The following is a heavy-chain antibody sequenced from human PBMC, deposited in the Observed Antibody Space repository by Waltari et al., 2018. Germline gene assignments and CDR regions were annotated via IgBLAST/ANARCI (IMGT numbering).Heavy chain of an antibody. Sequence: EEHLLESGGGLAQPGGSLRLSCAAPGFNFISYAMRWVRQAPGKGRWWVSGISDSGVIPKYADSVKGRFTVSRDNSKNTVFLHLNSLRAEDTAIYYCARHLYSIDYLELAKWGQGTLVTVSS. CDR1: GFNFISYA. V-gene: IGHV3-23*01. CDR2: ISDSGVIP. CDR3: ARHLYSIDYLELAK. J-gene: IGHJ4*02. D-gene: IGHD3-22*01.